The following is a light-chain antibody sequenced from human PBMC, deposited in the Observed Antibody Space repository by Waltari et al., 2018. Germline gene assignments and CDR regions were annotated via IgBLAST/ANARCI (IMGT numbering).Light chain of an antibody. Sequence: DIQMTQFPATLSASVGDRVTITCRASQSISDWLAWFQQKPGKAPKLLIYKASTLHTGVPSRFSGSGSGSEFTLTINSLQADDFATYFFQQYDAYPYTFGQGTKLEI. CDR1: QSISDW. V-gene: IGKV1-5*03. J-gene: IGKJ2*01. CDR3: QQYDAYPYT. CDR2: KAS.